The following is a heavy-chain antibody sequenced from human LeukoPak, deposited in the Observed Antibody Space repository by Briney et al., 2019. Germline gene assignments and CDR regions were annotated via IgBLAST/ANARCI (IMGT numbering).Heavy chain of an antibody. V-gene: IGHV1-2*02. CDR2: INPDSGGT. CDR3: ARGGRADYGMDV. CDR1: GYTFTAYY. D-gene: IGHD6-25*01. Sequence: ASVKVSCKPSGYTFTAYYLHWVRQAPGQGLEWMGWINPDSGGTNHAQKFQGRVTMTRDTSINTAYMVLSSLRSDDTAVYHCARGGRADYGMDVWGQGTTVTVSS. J-gene: IGHJ6*02.